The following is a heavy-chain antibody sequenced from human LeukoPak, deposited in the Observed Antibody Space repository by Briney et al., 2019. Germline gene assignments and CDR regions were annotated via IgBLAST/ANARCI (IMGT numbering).Heavy chain of an antibody. J-gene: IGHJ4*02. CDR3: AKLGGYRAYRFVDS. CDR2: ISGRGGST. D-gene: IGHD3-16*01. V-gene: IGHV3-23*01. Sequence: GGSLRLSCAASGFSFSSYAMSWVRRAPGRGLEWVAAISGRGGSTYYADSVQGRFTISRDSSNNTLFLHMSGLRGDDTDTYHCAKLGGYRAYRFVDSWGQGILVTVSS. CDR1: GFSFSSYA.